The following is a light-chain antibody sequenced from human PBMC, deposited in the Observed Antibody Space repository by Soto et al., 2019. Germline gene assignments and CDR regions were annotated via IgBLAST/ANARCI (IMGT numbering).Light chain of an antibody. CDR1: QPVSRN. V-gene: IGKV3-15*01. J-gene: IGKJ2*01. CDR2: GVS. CDR3: QQYNNWPYT. Sequence: EIVMTQSPGTLSVSPGERATLSYRASQPVSRNFAWYRQKPGQAPTLLIYGVSTRATGIPARFSGSGSGTEFTLTISSLQSEDFAVYYCQQYNNWPYTFGQGTKLEIK.